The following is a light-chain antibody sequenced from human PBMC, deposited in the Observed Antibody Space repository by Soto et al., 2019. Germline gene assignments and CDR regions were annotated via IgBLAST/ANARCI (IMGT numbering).Light chain of an antibody. CDR3: SSYTTDNTLV. Sequence: QSALTQPASVSGSLGQSITISCTGTTTDIGGYNYVSWYQQHPGKVPKLMIYGVSNRPSGISHRCSASKSGNAASLTISGLQAEDEADYYCSSYTTDNTLVFGGGTKVTVL. CDR1: TTDIGGYNY. J-gene: IGLJ2*01. V-gene: IGLV2-14*03. CDR2: GVS.